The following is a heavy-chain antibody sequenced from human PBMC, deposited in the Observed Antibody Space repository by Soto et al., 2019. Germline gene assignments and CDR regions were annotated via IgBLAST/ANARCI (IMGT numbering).Heavy chain of an antibody. Sequence: GASVKVSCKASGYTFTGYYMHWVRQAPGQGLEWMGWINPNSGGTNYAQKFQGWVTMTRDTSISTAYMELSRLRSDDTAVYYCATSISGPTYDAFDIWGQGTMVTXSS. CDR2: INPNSGGT. D-gene: IGHD2-2*01. CDR3: ATSISGPTYDAFDI. V-gene: IGHV1-2*04. CDR1: GYTFTGYY. J-gene: IGHJ3*02.